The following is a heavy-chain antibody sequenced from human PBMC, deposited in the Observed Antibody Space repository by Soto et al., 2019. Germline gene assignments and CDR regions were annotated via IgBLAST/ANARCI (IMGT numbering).Heavy chain of an antibody. J-gene: IGHJ6*02. Sequence: QVQLVESGGGVVQPGRSLRLSCAASGFTFSSYAMHWVRQAPGKGLEWVAVISYDGSNKYYADSVKGRFTISRDNSKNTLYLQMNSLRAEDTAVYYCARECGTSCYHGMDVWGQGTTVTVSS. CDR2: ISYDGSNK. CDR1: GFTFSSYA. CDR3: ARECGTSCYHGMDV. D-gene: IGHD2-2*01. V-gene: IGHV3-30-3*01.